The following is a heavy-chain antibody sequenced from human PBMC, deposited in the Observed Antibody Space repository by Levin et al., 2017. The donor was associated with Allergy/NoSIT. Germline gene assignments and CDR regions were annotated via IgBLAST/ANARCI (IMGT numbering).Heavy chain of an antibody. J-gene: IGHJ4*02. Sequence: SQTLSLTCTVSGGSISNYYWSWIRRPPGKGLEWIGSIYYSGSTNYNPSLKSRVTVSVDTSKNQFSLRLSSVTAADTAVYYCARGRLGTNYWGQGTLVTISS. CDR2: IYYSGST. D-gene: IGHD2-2*01. V-gene: IGHV4-59*01. CDR1: GGSISNYY. CDR3: ARGRLGTNY.